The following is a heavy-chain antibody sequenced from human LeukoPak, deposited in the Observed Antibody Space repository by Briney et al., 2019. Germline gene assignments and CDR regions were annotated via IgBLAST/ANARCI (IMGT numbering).Heavy chain of an antibody. CDR2: INPSGGST. CDR1: GYTFNTHY. CDR3: ARDQMTTVVTPGILFHY. D-gene: IGHD4-23*01. J-gene: IGHJ4*02. V-gene: IGHV1-46*02. Sequence: GASVKVSCKASGYTFNTHYMHWVRQAPGQGLEWMGIINPSGGSTSYAQKFQGRVTMTRDMSTSTDYMELSSLRSEDTAVYYCARDQMTTVVTPGILFHYWGQGTLVTVSS.